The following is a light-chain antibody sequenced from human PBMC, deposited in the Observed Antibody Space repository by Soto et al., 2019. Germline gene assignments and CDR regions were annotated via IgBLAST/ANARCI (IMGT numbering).Light chain of an antibody. CDR2: GAS. Sequence: VVTQSPATLSVSPEERATLSCRASQSVSSNLAWYQQKPGQAPRLLIYGASTRATSIPARFSGCGSGTDFTLTISSLQSEDFAVYYCQQYNNWPSITFGQGTRLEIK. CDR3: QQYNNWPSIT. CDR1: QSVSSN. J-gene: IGKJ5*01. V-gene: IGKV3D-15*01.